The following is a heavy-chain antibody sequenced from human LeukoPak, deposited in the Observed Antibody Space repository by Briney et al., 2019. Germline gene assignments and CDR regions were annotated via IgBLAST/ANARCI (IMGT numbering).Heavy chain of an antibody. D-gene: IGHD4-23*01. Sequence: ASVKVSCKASGYTFTSYDLNWVRQATGQGLEWIGWMNPNSGNTGYAQKFQGRVTLTRSTSISTAYMELRSLTSEDTAVYYCARDYGGNSRWSDPWGQGTLVTVSS. CDR1: GYTFTSYD. CDR3: ARDYGGNSRWSDP. V-gene: IGHV1-8*01. J-gene: IGHJ5*02. CDR2: MNPNSGNT.